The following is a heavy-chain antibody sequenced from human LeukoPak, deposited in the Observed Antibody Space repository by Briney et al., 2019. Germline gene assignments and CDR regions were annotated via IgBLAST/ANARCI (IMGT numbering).Heavy chain of an antibody. CDR3: ARYCSSTSCYPMGRAAFDI. J-gene: IGHJ3*02. V-gene: IGHV4-30-4*08. CDR2: IYYSGST. Sequence: SETLSLTCTVSGGSISGYYWSWIRQPPGKGLEWIGYIYYSGSTYYNPSLKSRVTISVDTSKNQFSLRLSSVTAADTAVYYCARYCSSTSCYPMGRAAFDIWGQGTMVTVSS. D-gene: IGHD2-2*01. CDR1: GGSISGYY.